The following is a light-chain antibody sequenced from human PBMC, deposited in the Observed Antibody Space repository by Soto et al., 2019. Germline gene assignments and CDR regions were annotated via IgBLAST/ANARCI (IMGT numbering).Light chain of an antibody. CDR2: GAS. CDR3: QHDGSSLLFT. Sequence: EIVLTQSPGTLSLSPGERATLSCRASQSVSSSYLAWYQQKPGQAPRLLIYGASSRATGIPDRFSGSGSGTDFPFTISSMEPEEFAVYYCQHDGSSLLFTFGPGTKVDIK. J-gene: IGKJ3*01. CDR1: QSVSSSY. V-gene: IGKV3-20*01.